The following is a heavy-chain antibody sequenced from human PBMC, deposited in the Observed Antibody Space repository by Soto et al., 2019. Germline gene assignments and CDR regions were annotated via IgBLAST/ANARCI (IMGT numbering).Heavy chain of an antibody. Sequence: GGSLRLSCAASGFTFSSYGMHWVRQAPGKGLEWVAVISYDGSNKYYADSVKGRFTISRDNSKNTLYLQMNSLRAEDTAVYYCAKTSVIGAFDIWGQGTMVTVSS. CDR2: ISYDGSNK. CDR1: GFTFSSYG. CDR3: AKTSVIGAFDI. D-gene: IGHD3-16*02. V-gene: IGHV3-30*18. J-gene: IGHJ3*02.